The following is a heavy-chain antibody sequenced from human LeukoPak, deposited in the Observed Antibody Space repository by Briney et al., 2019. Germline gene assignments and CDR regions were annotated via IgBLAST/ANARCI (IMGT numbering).Heavy chain of an antibody. CDR3: ARWYYYDSSGYYPFDY. CDR1: GYSFTSYW. J-gene: IGHJ4*02. CDR2: IYPGDSDT. Sequence: GESLKIPCKGSGYSFTSYWIGWVRQMPGKGLEWMGIIYPGDSDTRYSPSFQGQVTISADKSISTAYLQWSSLKASDTAMYYCARWYYYDSSGYYPFDYWGQGTLVTVSS. V-gene: IGHV5-51*01. D-gene: IGHD3-22*01.